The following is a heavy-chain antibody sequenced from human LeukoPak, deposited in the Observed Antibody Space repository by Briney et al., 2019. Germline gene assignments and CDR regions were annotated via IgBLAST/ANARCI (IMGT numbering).Heavy chain of an antibody. D-gene: IGHD2-2*01. CDR1: GYSINTYY. Sequence: PSETLSLTCTVSGYSINTYYWTWIRQPPGKRLEWIGNIYYSGRTNYNPSLKSRVTISVDTSKNQFSLILSSVTAADTAVYYCARGSTRQDRLIDSWGQGTLVTVLS. J-gene: IGHJ4*02. CDR3: ARGSTRQDRLIDS. V-gene: IGHV4-59*01. CDR2: IYYSGRT.